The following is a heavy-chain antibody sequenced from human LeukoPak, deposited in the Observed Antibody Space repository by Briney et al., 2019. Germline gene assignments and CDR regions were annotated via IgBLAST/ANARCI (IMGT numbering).Heavy chain of an antibody. J-gene: IGHJ4*02. V-gene: IGHV3-23*01. D-gene: IGHD3-22*01. CDR1: GFTFSSYA. CDR3: LIAFSGRGLITMIVVVIHKYYFDY. Sequence: PGGSLRLSCAASGFTFSSYAMSWVRQAPGKGLEWVSAISGSGGSTYYADSVKGRFTISRDNSKNTLYLQMNSLRAEDTAVYYWLIAFSGRGLITMIVVVIHKYYFDYWGQGTLVTVSS. CDR2: ISGSGGST.